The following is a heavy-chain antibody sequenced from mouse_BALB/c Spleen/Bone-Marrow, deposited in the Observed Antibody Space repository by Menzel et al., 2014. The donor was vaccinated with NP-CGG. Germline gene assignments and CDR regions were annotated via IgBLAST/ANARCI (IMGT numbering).Heavy chain of an antibody. D-gene: IGHD2-4*01. Sequence: EVQLQQSGAELVKPGASVKLSCTASGFNIKDTYMHWVKQRPEQGLEWIGRINPANGNTKYDPKFQGKATITADTSSNTAYLQLSSLTSEDTAVYYCARGAMITTGYAMDYWGQGTSVTVSS. J-gene: IGHJ4*01. CDR3: ARGAMITTGYAMDY. CDR2: INPANGNT. V-gene: IGHV14-3*02. CDR1: GFNIKDTY.